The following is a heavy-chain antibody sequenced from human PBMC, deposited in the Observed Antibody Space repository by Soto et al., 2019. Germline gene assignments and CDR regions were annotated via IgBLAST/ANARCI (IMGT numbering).Heavy chain of an antibody. J-gene: IGHJ6*02. CDR3: ARDHSSGSHYGMDV. D-gene: IGHD6-19*01. CDR2: IIPIFGTA. CDR1: GGTFSSYG. V-gene: IGHV1-69*06. Sequence: GASVKVSCKASGGTFSSYGISWVRQAPGQGLEWMGGIIPIFGTANYAQKFQGRVTITADKSTSTAYMELSSLRSEDTAVYYCARDHSSGSHYGMDVWGQGTTVNVSS.